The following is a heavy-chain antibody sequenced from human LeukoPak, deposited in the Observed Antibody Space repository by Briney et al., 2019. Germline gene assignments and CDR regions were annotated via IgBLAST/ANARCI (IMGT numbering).Heavy chain of an antibody. CDR2: INHSGST. Sequence: RTSETLSLTCAVYGGSFSGYYWSWIRQPPGKGLEWIGEINHSGSTNYNPSLKSRVTISVDTSKNQFSLKLSSVTAADTAVYYCARLRPGEITGSGSYYIFYYYYMDVWGKGTTVTISS. J-gene: IGHJ6*03. CDR3: ARLRPGEITGSGSYYIFYYYYMDV. V-gene: IGHV4-34*01. D-gene: IGHD3-10*01. CDR1: GGSFSGYY.